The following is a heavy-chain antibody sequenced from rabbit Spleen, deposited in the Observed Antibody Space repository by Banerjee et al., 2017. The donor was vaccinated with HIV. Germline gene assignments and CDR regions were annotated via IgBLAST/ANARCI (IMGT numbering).Heavy chain of an antibody. CDR2: IDPVFGSA. CDR3: ARDTGSGHYIDAYFDL. CDR1: GFDFTSYY. Sequence: QEQLVESGGGLVQPGGSLTLSCKASGFDFTSYYMSWVRQAPGKGLEWIGYIDPVFGSAYYASWVNGRFSISRENTQNTVSLQMTSLTAADTATYFCARDTGSGHYIDAYFDLWGPGTLVTVS. J-gene: IGHJ4*01. D-gene: IGHD1-1*01. V-gene: IGHV1S47*01.